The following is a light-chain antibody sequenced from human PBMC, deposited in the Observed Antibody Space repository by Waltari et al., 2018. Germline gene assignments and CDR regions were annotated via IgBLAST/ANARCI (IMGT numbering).Light chain of an antibody. CDR1: QSILYNSKNKSF. V-gene: IGKV4-1*01. CDR3: LQYYSTPGM. CDR2: WAS. Sequence: DIVMTQSPDSLAVSLGEKATIKCRSSQSILYNSKNKSFLAWYHQKPGQPPKLLIYWASARESGVPERFSGSGSGTDFTLTIRCLQAGDVGIYYCLQYYSTPGMFGQGTRVEIK. J-gene: IGKJ1*01.